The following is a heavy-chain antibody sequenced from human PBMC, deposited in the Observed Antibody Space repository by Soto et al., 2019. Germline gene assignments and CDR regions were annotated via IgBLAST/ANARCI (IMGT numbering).Heavy chain of an antibody. CDR2: ISGSGGST. D-gene: IGHD1-26*01. CDR3: AKVLSGGELLMFDY. V-gene: IGHV3-23*01. Sequence: GGSLRLSCAASGFTFSSYAMSWVRQAPGKGLEWVSAISGSGGSTYYADSVKGRFTISRDNSKNTLYLQMNSLRAEDTAVYYGAKVLSGGELLMFDYWGQGTLVTVSS. CDR1: GFTFSSYA. J-gene: IGHJ4*02.